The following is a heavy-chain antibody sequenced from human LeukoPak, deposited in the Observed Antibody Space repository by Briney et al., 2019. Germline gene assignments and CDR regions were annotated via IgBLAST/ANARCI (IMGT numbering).Heavy chain of an antibody. V-gene: IGHV1-69*01. Sequence: SVKVSCKASGGTFSSYAISWVRQAPGQGLEWMGGIIPIFGAANYAQKFQGRVTITADESKSTAYMELSSLRPEDTAVYYCARGVSLGYCSSTSCYRFDYWGQGTLVTVSS. CDR1: GGTFSSYA. D-gene: IGHD2-2*02. CDR2: IIPIFGAA. CDR3: ARGVSLGYCSSTSCYRFDY. J-gene: IGHJ4*02.